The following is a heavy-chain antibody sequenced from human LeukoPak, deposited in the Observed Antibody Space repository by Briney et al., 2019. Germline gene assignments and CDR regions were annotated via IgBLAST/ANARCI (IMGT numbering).Heavy chain of an antibody. CDR3: ARELLGAPTPGAY. CDR2: VHKSGRT. Sequence: PSETLSLTCALSTVSASSGNFWSWVRQPPGEGLEWIGEVHKSGRTNYIPSLKTRVTTSIDASKNLLSLELTSVTAADTAVYYCARELLGAPTPGAYWGQGTRVTVSS. CDR1: TVSASSGNF. V-gene: IGHV4-4*02. D-gene: IGHD1-26*01. J-gene: IGHJ4*02.